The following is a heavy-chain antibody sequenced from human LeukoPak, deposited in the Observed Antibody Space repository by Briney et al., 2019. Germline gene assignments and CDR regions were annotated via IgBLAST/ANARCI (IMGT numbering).Heavy chain of an antibody. Sequence: GGSLRLSCADSGFTFSSYAMNWVRQAPGKGLEWVSSISSSSSYIYYADSVKGRFTISRDNAKNSLYLQMNSLRAEDTAVYYCARDVLAAAGMNWFDPWGQGTLVTVSS. CDR1: GFTFSSYA. V-gene: IGHV3-21*01. D-gene: IGHD6-13*01. CDR3: ARDVLAAAGMNWFDP. CDR2: ISSSSSYI. J-gene: IGHJ5*02.